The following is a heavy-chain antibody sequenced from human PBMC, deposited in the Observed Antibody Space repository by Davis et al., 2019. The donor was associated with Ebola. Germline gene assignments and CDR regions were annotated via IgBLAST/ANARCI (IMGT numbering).Heavy chain of an antibody. V-gene: IGHV1-46*01. J-gene: IGHJ6*02. CDR2: INPSGGST. CDR1: GYTFTSYY. D-gene: IGHD4-17*01. CDR3: AREAGDYVLYYYGMDV. Sequence: AASVKVSCKASGYTFTSYYMHWVRQAPGQGLEWMGIINPSGGSTSYAQKFQGRVTMTRDTSTSTVYMELSSLRSEDTAVYYCAREAGDYVLYYYGMDVWGQGTTVTVSS.